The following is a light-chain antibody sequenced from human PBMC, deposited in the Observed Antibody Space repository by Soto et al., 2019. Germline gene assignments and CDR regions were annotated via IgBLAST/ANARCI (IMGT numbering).Light chain of an antibody. CDR1: QSVSSN. Sequence: EIVMTQSPATLSVSPGERATTSCRASQSVSSNLAWYQQKPGQAPRLLIYGASTRATGIPARFSGSGSGTEFTLTISSLQSEDFAVYYCQQYNNWLPFSFGPGTKVDIK. CDR3: QQYNNWLPFS. V-gene: IGKV3-15*01. CDR2: GAS. J-gene: IGKJ3*01.